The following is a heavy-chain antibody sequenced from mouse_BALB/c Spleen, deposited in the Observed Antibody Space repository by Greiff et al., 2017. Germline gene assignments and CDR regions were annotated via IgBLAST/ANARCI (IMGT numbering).Heavy chain of an antibody. V-gene: IGHV5-9-4*01. CDR2: ISSGGSYT. Sequence: EVKLMESGGGLVKPGGSLKLSCAASGFTFSSYAMSWVRQSPEKRLEWVAEISSGGSYTYYPDTVTGRFTISRDNAKNTLHLEMSSLRSEDTAMYYCARDSSGFFAYWGQGTLVTVSA. J-gene: IGHJ3*01. CDR3: ARDSSGFFAY. D-gene: IGHD3-1*01. CDR1: GFTFSSYA.